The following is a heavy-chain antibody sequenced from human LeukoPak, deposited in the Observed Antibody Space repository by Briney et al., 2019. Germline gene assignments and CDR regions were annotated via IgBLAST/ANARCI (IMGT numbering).Heavy chain of an antibody. CDR3: ARGVSSGWSLNFDY. CDR2: INPNSGGT. CDR1: GYTLTELS. Sequence: GASVKVSCKVSGYTLTELSMHWVRQAPGQGLEWMGWINPNSGGTNYAQKFQGRVTMTRDTSISTAYMELSRLRSDDTAVYYCARGVSSGWSLNFDYWGQGTLVTVSS. D-gene: IGHD6-19*01. V-gene: IGHV1-2*02. J-gene: IGHJ4*02.